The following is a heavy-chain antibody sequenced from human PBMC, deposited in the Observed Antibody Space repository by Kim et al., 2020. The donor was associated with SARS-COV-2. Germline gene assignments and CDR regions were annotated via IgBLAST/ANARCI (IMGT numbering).Heavy chain of an antibody. D-gene: IGHD3-10*01. V-gene: IGHV4-59*13. Sequence: SETLSLTCTVSGGSISSYYWSWIRQPPGKGLEWIGYIYYSGSTNYNPSLKRRVTISVDTSKNQFSLKLSSVPAADPAVYYWARDAGSKLRPFLYYFDYWG. CDR2: IYYSGST. CDR3: ARDAGSKLRPFLYYFDY. J-gene: IGHJ4*01. CDR1: GGSISSYY.